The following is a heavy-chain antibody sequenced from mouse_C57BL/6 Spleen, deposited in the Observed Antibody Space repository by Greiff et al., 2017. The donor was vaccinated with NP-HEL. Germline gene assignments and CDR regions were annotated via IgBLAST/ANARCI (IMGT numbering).Heavy chain of an antibody. CDR1: GFTFSSYA. D-gene: IGHD3-2*02. CDR3: AREVLDSSVYFDY. V-gene: IGHV5-4*01. J-gene: IGHJ2*01. CDR2: ISDGGSYT. Sequence: EVHLVESGGGLVKPGGSLKLSCAASGFTFSSYAMSWVRQTPEKRLEWVATISDGGSYTYYPDNVKGRFTISRDNAKNNLYLQMSHLKSEDTAMYYCAREVLDSSVYFDYWGQGTTLTVSS.